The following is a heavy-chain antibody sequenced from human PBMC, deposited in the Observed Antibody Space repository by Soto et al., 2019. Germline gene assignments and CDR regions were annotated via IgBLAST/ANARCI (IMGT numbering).Heavy chain of an antibody. Sequence: QVQLVQSGAEVKKPGSSVKVSCKASGGTFSSYAISWVRQAPGQGLEWMGGIIPIFGTANYAQKFQGRVTITADDSTSTAYMELSSLRSEDTAVYYCARDRKSIAARLPGFDYWGQGTLVTVSS. V-gene: IGHV1-69*01. J-gene: IGHJ4*02. CDR1: GGTFSSYA. CDR2: IIPIFGTA. D-gene: IGHD6-6*01. CDR3: ARDRKSIAARLPGFDY.